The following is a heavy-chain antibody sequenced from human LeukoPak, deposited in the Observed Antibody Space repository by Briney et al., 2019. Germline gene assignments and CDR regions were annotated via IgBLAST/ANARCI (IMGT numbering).Heavy chain of an antibody. D-gene: IGHD3-22*01. CDR1: GGSISSSSYY. V-gene: IGHV4-39*01. CDR2: IYYSGST. CDR3: ARHSPQTHDSSGYYYFDY. J-gene: IGHJ4*02. Sequence: SETLSLTCTVSGGSISSSSYYWGWILQPPGKGLEWIGSIYYSGSTYYNPSLKSRVTISVDTSKNQFSLKLSSVTAADTAVYYCARHSPQTHDSSGYYYFDYWGQGTLVTVSS.